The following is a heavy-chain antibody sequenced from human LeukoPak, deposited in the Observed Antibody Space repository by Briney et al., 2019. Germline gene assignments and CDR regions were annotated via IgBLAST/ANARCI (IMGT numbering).Heavy chain of an antibody. V-gene: IGHV4-39*07. CDR3: ARAPGAAID. D-gene: IGHD2-2*01. J-gene: IGHJ4*02. CDR1: GGSISSSSYY. CDR2: IYYSGST. Sequence: PSETLSLTCTVSGGSISSSSYYWGWIRQPPGKGLEWIESIYYSGSTNYNPSLKSRVTISVDTSKNQFSLKLSSVTAADTAVYYCARAPGAAIDWGQGTLVTVSS.